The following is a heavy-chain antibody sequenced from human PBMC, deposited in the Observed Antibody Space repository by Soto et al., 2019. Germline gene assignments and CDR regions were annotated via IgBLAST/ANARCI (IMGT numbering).Heavy chain of an antibody. D-gene: IGHD6-13*01. CDR1: GFTFSSYA. J-gene: IGHJ6*02. CDR2: ISGSGGST. Sequence: PGGSLRLSCAASGFTFSSYAMSWVRQAPGKGLEWVSAISGSGGSTYYADSVKGRFTISRDNSKNTLYLQMNSLRAEDTAVYYCAKAHQPSSSWYAVYYYGMDVWGQGTTVTVSS. CDR3: AKAHQPSSSWYAVYYYGMDV. V-gene: IGHV3-23*01.